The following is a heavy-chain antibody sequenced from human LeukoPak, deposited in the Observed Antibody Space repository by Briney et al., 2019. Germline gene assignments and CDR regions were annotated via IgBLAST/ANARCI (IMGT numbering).Heavy chain of an antibody. D-gene: IGHD3-22*01. Sequence: GGSLRLSRAASGFTFSSYSMNWVRQAPGKGLEWVSSISSSSTYIFYADSVRGRFTISRDNAKNSLYLQMNSLRAEDTAVYFCARQRYTLNYYDSRSSLDYWGQGTLVTVSS. CDR1: GFTFSSYS. J-gene: IGHJ4*02. CDR2: ISSSSTYI. V-gene: IGHV3-21*01. CDR3: ARQRYTLNYYDSRSSLDY.